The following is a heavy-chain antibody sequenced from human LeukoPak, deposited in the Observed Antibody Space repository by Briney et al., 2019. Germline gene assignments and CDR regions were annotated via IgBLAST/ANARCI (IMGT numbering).Heavy chain of an antibody. CDR3: ARAVEAESPFDY. CDR1: GFTVSSNY. CDR2: IYSGGRT. V-gene: IGHV3-53*01. J-gene: IGHJ4*02. D-gene: IGHD2/OR15-2a*01. Sequence: GGSLRLSCAASGFTVSSNYMSWVRQAPGKGLEWVSVIYSGGRTYYADSVKGRFTISRDNSKNTLYLQMNSLRAEDTAVYYCARAVEAESPFDYWGQGTLVTVSS.